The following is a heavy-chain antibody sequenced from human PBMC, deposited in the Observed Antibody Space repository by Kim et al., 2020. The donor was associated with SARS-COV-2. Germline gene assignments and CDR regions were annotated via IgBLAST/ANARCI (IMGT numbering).Heavy chain of an antibody. J-gene: IGHJ6*02. D-gene: IGHD3-22*01. Sequence: ASVKVSCKASGYTFTGYYMHWVRQAPGQGLEWMGRINPNSGGTNYAQKFQGRVTMTRDTSISTAYMELSRLRSDDTAVYYCARDLDYYDSSGSYYYYGMDVWGQGTTVTVSS. V-gene: IGHV1-2*06. CDR3: ARDLDYYDSSGSYYYYGMDV. CDR2: INPNSGGT. CDR1: GYTFTGYY.